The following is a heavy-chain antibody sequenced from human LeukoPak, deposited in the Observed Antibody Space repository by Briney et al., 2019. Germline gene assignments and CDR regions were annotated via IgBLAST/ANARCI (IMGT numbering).Heavy chain of an antibody. CDR2: ISGNGDST. J-gene: IGHJ4*02. Sequence: SGGSLRLSCAASGFTFSSYAMTWVRQAPGKGLEWVSAISGNGDSTYYADSVKGRFTISRDNAKNSLYLQMNSLRAEDTAVYYCASPSLIYDYDSSGYPNHYYFESWGQGTLLTVSS. D-gene: IGHD3-22*01. CDR3: ASPSLIYDYDSSGYPNHYYFES. CDR1: GFTFSSYA. V-gene: IGHV3-23*01.